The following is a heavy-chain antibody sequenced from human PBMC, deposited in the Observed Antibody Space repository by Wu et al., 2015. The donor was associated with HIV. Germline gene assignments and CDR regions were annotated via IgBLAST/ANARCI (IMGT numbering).Heavy chain of an antibody. CDR3: AREETYYYGSGSYYSWYFDL. D-gene: IGHD3-10*01. CDR1: GYTFTGYY. Sequence: QVQLVQSGAEVKKPGASVKVSCKASGYTFTGYYMHWVRQAPGQGLEWMGWINPNSGGTNYAQKFQGRVTMTRDTSISTAYMELSRLRSDDTAVYYCAREETYYYGSGSYYSWYFDLWGRGTLVTVSS. J-gene: IGHJ2*01. CDR2: INPNSGGT. V-gene: IGHV1-2*02.